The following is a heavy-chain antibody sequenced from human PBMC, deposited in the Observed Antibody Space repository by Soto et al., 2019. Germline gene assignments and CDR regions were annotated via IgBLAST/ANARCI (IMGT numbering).Heavy chain of an antibody. CDR2: IWYDGSKK. V-gene: IGHV3-33*01. D-gene: IGHD3-10*01. CDR1: GFTFSSHG. CDR3: ARDLSRGSLSN. Sequence: QVQLVESGGGVVQPGTSLSLSCAASGFTFSSHGFHWVRQAPGKGLEWVALIWYDGSKKFYADSVKGRFTISRDDSRNTLYLQMNSLTAEDTAVYHCARDLSRGSLSNWGQGILVTLSS. J-gene: IGHJ4*02.